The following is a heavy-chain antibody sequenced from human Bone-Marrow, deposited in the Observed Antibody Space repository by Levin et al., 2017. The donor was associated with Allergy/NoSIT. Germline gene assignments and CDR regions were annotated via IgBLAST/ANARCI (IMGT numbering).Heavy chain of an antibody. D-gene: IGHD3-9*01. V-gene: IGHV4-59*01. J-gene: IGHJ6*02. CDR1: GGSISNYY. Sequence: SETLSLTCTVSGGSISNYYWTWIRQTPGTGLEWFGNLYYNGGFNSNPSFRSRFSISLDRSKNQFSLKLNSVTAADTAVYYCVRETDWAGGVWGQGTTVTVSS. CDR3: VRETDWAGGV. CDR2: LYYNGGF.